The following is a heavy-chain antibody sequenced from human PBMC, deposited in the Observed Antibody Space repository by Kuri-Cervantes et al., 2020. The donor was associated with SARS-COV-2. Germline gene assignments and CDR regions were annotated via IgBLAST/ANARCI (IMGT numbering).Heavy chain of an antibody. J-gene: IGHJ4*02. CDR2: IRYDGSNK. V-gene: IGHV3-30*02. D-gene: IGHD6-19*01. CDR1: GFTFSGYD. Sequence: GESLKISCVPSGFTFSGYDMHWVRQAPGKGLEWVAFIRYDGSNKYYADSVKGRFTISRDNSKNTLYLQMNSLRAEDTAVYYCAKERSNRVAVAQWGQGTLVTVSS. CDR3: AKERSNRVAVAQ.